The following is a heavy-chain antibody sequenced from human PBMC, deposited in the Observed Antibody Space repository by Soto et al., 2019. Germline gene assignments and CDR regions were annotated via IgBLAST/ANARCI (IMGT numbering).Heavy chain of an antibody. V-gene: IGHV4-34*01. CDR1: GGSFSGYY. D-gene: IGHD3-3*01. J-gene: IGHJ6*02. Sequence: SETLSLTCAVYGGSFSGYYWSWIRQPPGKGLEWIGEINHSGSTNYNPSLKSRVTISVDTSKNQFSLKLSSVAAADTAVYYCARGGQYYDFWSGYTRSPKYGMDVWGQGTTVTVSS. CDR2: INHSGST. CDR3: ARGGQYYDFWSGYTRSPKYGMDV.